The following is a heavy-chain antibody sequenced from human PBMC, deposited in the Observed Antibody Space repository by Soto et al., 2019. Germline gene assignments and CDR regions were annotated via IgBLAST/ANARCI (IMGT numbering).Heavy chain of an antibody. J-gene: IGHJ4*02. V-gene: IGHV3-23*01. CDR1: GFTFSSYA. CDR3: ATDILTGSYYFDY. CDR2: ISGSGGST. Sequence: LRLSCAASGFTFSSYAMSWVRQAPGKGLEWVSAISGSGGSTYYADSVKGRFTISRDNSKNTLYLQMNSLRAEDTAVYYCATDILTGSYYFDYWGQGTLVTVSS. D-gene: IGHD3-9*01.